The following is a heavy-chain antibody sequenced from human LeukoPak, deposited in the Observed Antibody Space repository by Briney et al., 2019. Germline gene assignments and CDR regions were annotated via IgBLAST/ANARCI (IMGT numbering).Heavy chain of an antibody. CDR2: MSRDGTT. CDR3: ASRWDVTGEPC. D-gene: IGHD7-27*01. J-gene: IGHJ4*02. V-gene: IGHV4-4*02. CDR1: RGSISSCTW. Sequence: SETLSLTCAVSRGSISSCTWWTWVRQPPGRGLEWIGEMSRDGTTNYNPSLKSRVTVSLDKTKNQFSLNLNSVTAADTAVYFCASRWDVTGEPCWGQGTLVTVSS.